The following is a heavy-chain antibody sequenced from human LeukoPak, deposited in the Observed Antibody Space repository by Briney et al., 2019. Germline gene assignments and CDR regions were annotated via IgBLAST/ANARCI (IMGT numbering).Heavy chain of an antibody. J-gene: IGHJ4*02. CDR3: ARDDRSYSADF. D-gene: IGHD3-22*01. Sequence: ASVKVSCKASGYTFTGYQMHRVRQAPGQGLEWMGWISPKSGDSSYAQKFQGRVTMTRDTSISIAYMELSRLRFDDTAVYFCARDDRSYSADFWGQGTLVTVSS. CDR1: GYTFTGYQ. V-gene: IGHV1-2*02. CDR2: ISPKSGDS.